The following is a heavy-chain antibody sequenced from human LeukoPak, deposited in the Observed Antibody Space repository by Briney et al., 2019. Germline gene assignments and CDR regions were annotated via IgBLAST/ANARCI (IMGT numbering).Heavy chain of an antibody. V-gene: IGHV3-23*01. Sequence: GGSLRLSCAASGFTFSYYYMSWVRQAPGKGLEWVSAISGSGGSTYYADSVKGRFTISRDNSKNTLYLQMNSLRAEDTAVYYCAKGPPAGQLLRKFDPWGQGTLVTVSS. CDR1: GFTFSYYY. CDR2: ISGSGGST. D-gene: IGHD6-6*01. CDR3: AKGPPAGQLLRKFDP. J-gene: IGHJ5*02.